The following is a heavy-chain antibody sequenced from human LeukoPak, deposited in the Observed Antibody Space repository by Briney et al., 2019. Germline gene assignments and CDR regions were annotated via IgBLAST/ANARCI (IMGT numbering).Heavy chain of an antibody. CDR2: INWNGGST. CDR3: ARDWLGSLHAFDI. J-gene: IGHJ3*02. CDR1: GFTFSSYG. D-gene: IGHD2-15*01. V-gene: IGHV3-20*04. Sequence: PGGSLRLSCAASGFTFSSYGMHWVRQAPGKGLEWVSGINWNGGSTGYADSVKGRFTISRDNAKNSLYLQMNSLRAEDTALYYCARDWLGSLHAFDIWGQGTMVTVSS.